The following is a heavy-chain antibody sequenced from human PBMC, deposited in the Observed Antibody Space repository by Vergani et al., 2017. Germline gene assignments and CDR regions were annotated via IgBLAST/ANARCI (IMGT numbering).Heavy chain of an antibody. J-gene: IGHJ6*03. V-gene: IGHV3-74*01. CDR3: ARDEWEVLDYFYYMDV. Sequence: VQLVESGGGLVQPGGSLRLSCTASGFTFSNYWMQWVRQAPGKGLMWVSRINSDGDSTSYADSVKGRFTICRDNAKNALYLQMDSLRAEDTAVYYCARDEWEVLDYFYYMDVWGKGTTVTVSS. CDR2: INSDGDST. D-gene: IGHD1-26*01. CDR1: GFTFSNYW.